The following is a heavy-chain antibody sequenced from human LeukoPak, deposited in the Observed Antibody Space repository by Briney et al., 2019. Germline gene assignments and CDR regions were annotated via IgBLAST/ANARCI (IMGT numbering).Heavy chain of an antibody. D-gene: IGHD4-17*01. CDR2: IWYDGSNK. Sequence: GGSLRLSCAASGFTFSSYGMHWVRQAPGKGLEWVAVIWYDGSNKYYADSVKGRFTISRDNSKNTLYLQMNSLRAEDTAIYYCAKADGPDYGGYSFDYWGQGTLVTVSS. J-gene: IGHJ4*02. CDR3: AKADGPDYGGYSFDY. CDR1: GFTFSSYG. V-gene: IGHV3-33*06.